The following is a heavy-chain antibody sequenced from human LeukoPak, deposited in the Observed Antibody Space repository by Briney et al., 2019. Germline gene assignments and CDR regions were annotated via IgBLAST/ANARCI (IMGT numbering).Heavy chain of an antibody. CDR1: GFTVSSNY. V-gene: IGHV3-66*01. J-gene: IGHJ4*02. CDR2: IYSGGST. D-gene: IGHD4-17*01. Sequence: PGGSLRLSCAASGFTVSSNYMSWVRQAPGKGLEWVSVIYSGGSTYYADSVKGRFTISRDNSKNTLYLQMNSLRAEDTAVYYCASPLGPHNDYGDYVHDYWGQGTLVTVSS. CDR3: ASPLGPHNDYGDYVHDY.